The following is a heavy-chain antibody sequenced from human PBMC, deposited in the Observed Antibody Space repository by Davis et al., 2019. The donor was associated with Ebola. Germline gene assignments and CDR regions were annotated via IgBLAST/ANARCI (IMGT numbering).Heavy chain of an antibody. V-gene: IGHV4-59*08. CDR1: GGPISSYY. D-gene: IGHD5-12*01. CDR2: IYYSGST. J-gene: IGHJ6*02. Sequence: PSETLSLTCTVSGGPISSYYWSSIRQPPGKGLEWIGYIYYSGSTNYNPSLKSRVTISVDTSKNQFSLKLSSGTAADTAVYYCARLYSGYNGMDVWGQGTTVTVSS. CDR3: ARLYSGYNGMDV.